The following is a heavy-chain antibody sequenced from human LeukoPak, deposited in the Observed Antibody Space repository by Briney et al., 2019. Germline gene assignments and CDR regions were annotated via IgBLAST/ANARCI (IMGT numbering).Heavy chain of an antibody. D-gene: IGHD6-19*01. Sequence: AGGSLRLSCAASGFTFSRYSMNWVRQAPGKGLEWVSYISSSGGTIYYADSVKGRFTISRDNAENSLYLQMNSLRDEDTAVYYCARPVAGMGGYFQHWGQGTLVTVSS. CDR2: ISSSGGTI. CDR3: ARPVAGMGGYFQH. CDR1: GFTFSRYS. V-gene: IGHV3-48*02. J-gene: IGHJ1*01.